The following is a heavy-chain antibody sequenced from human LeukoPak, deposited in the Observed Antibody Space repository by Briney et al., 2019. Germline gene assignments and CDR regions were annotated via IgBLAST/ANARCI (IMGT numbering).Heavy chain of an antibody. CDR1: GFTLSSYG. V-gene: IGHV3-30*18. Sequence: GGSLRLSCVATGFTLSSYGMHWVRQAPGKGLEWVAVISYDESKKYYADSVKGRFTISRDDSKNTVYLQMNSLRAEDTAVYYCVKSPWYHGSGSYSGTIHWGQGTLVTVSS. CDR2: ISYDESKK. CDR3: VKSPWYHGSGSYSGTIH. D-gene: IGHD3-10*01. J-gene: IGHJ4*02.